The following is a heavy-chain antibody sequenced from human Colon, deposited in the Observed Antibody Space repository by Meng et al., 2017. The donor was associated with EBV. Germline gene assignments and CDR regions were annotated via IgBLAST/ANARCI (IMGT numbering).Heavy chain of an antibody. CDR1: GDSISGSGDY. V-gene: IGHV4-39*07. J-gene: IGHJ4*02. CDR2: IYYTGST. CDR3: ARDGPLL. Sequence: LQLLEPGPGLVRPSETLSLTCSVSGDSISGSGDYWGWVRQPPGKGLEWIGNIYYTGSTYYNPSLKSRVTISVDTSKNQFSLKVTSMTAADTAVYYCARDGPLLWGPGTLVTVSS.